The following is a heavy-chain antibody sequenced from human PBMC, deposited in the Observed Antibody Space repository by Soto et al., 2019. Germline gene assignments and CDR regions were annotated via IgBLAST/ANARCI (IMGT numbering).Heavy chain of an antibody. CDR3: AREPQYCSSTSCYYNYYYYGMDV. V-gene: IGHV1-46*03. CDR1: GYTFASYY. Sequence: ASVKVSCKAPGYTFASYYMQWVRQAPGQGLEWMGIINPSGGSTSYAQKFQGRVTMTRDTSTSTVYMELSSLRSEDTAVYYCAREPQYCSSTSCYYNYYYYGMDVWGQGTTVTVSS. D-gene: IGHD2-2*01. CDR2: INPSGGST. J-gene: IGHJ6*02.